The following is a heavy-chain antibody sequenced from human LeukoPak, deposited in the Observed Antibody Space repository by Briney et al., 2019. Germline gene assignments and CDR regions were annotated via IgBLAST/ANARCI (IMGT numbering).Heavy chain of an antibody. D-gene: IGHD6-13*01. V-gene: IGHV1-2*02. CDR1: GYTFTDYY. Sequence: ASVKVSCKTSGYTFTDYYMHWVRQAPGQGLEWMGWISPDSGGTDYAQKFQDRVTMTRDTSISTAYMELGSLRSDDTVVYSCARGTRIAAELKSPFDNWGQGTLVTVSS. CDR2: ISPDSGGT. CDR3: ARGTRIAAELKSPFDN. J-gene: IGHJ4*02.